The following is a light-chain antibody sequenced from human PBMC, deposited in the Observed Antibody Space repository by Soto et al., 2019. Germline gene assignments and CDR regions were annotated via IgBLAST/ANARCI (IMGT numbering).Light chain of an antibody. Sequence: EIVLTQSQATLSLSPGERDTLSCRASQSVSSYLAWYQQKPGQAPRLLIYDASNRATGIPARFSGSGSGTDFTLTISSLEPEDFAVYYCQQRSNWPPTITFGQGTRLEIK. CDR3: QQRSNWPPTIT. CDR1: QSVSSY. CDR2: DAS. J-gene: IGKJ5*01. V-gene: IGKV3-11*01.